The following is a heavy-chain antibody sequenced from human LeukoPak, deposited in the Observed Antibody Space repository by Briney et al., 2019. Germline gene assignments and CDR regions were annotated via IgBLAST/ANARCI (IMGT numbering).Heavy chain of an antibody. CDR1: GFTFTNYI. CDR2: VSGGGDTT. CDR3: ARVGVVPAAIPDGFDI. V-gene: IGHV3-23*01. Sequence: GGSLRLSCAASGFTFTNYIMHWVRQAPGKGLEWVSAVSGGGDTTYTADSVKGRFTISRDNSKNTLYLQMNSLTAEDTAVYYCARVGVVPAAIPDGFDIWGQGTMVTVSS. J-gene: IGHJ3*02. D-gene: IGHD2-2*01.